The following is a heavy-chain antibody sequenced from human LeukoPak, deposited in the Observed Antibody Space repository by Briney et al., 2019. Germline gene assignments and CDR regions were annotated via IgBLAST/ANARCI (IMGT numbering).Heavy chain of an antibody. J-gene: IGHJ6*02. CDR1: GGSISSYY. CDR3: ARVELRGANYYGMDV. Sequence: SETLSLTCTVSGGSISSYYWSWIRQPPGKGLEWIGYIYYSGSTNYNPSLKSRVTISVDTSKNQFSPKLSSVTAADTAVYYCARVELRGANYYGMDVWGQGTTVTVSS. CDR2: IYYSGST. D-gene: IGHD1-26*01. V-gene: IGHV4-59*01.